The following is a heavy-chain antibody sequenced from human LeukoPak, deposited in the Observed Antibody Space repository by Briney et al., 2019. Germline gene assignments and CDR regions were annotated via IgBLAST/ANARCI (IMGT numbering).Heavy chain of an antibody. CDR1: GASISSSSYY. D-gene: IGHD5-18*01. Sequence: SETLSLTCTVSGASISSSSYYWGWIRQPPGKGLEWIGSIYYNGDTYYNSSLKSRLTISVDTSKNQFTLKLSSMTAADTALYYCARLRGYTSGNPGYWGQGSLVTVSS. J-gene: IGHJ4*02. CDR3: ARLRGYTSGNPGY. CDR2: IYYNGDT. V-gene: IGHV4-39*01.